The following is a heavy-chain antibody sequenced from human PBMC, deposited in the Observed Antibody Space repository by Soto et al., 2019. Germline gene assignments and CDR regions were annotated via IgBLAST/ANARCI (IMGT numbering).Heavy chain of an antibody. V-gene: IGHV1-69*02. Sequence: QVQLVQSGAEVKKPGSSVKVSCKASGGTFSSYTISWVRQAPGQGLEWMGRIIPILGIANYAQKFQGRVTITAEKSTSTAYMELSSLRSEDTAVYYCARLGNCGGDCYSSWFDPWGQGTLVTVSS. CDR3: ARLGNCGGDCYSSWFDP. CDR1: GGTFSSYT. D-gene: IGHD2-21*02. J-gene: IGHJ5*02. CDR2: IIPILGIA.